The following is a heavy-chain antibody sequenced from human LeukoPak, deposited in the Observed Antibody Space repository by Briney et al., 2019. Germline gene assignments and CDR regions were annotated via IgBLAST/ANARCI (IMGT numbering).Heavy chain of an antibody. CDR1: AYSFSDYY. CDR3: ARSYYDSSGPDY. J-gene: IGHJ4*02. D-gene: IGHD3-22*01. Sequence: GGSLRLSCAASAYSFSDYYMGWIRQAPGRGLEWVSYITPSGSATYYADSVKGRFTISRDNAKNSLYLQVNSLRGEDTAVYYCARSYYDSSGPDYWGQGTLVTVSS. V-gene: IGHV3-11*01. CDR2: ITPSGSAT.